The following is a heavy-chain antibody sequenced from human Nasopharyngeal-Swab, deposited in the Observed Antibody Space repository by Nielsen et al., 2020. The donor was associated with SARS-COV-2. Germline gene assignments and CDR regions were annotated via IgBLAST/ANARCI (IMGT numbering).Heavy chain of an antibody. V-gene: IGHV3-48*03. D-gene: IGHD1-26*01. CDR3: ARDYSGSYSAFDV. CDR1: GFTFSTYE. CDR2: ISSPGITV. J-gene: IGHJ3*01. Sequence: GESLKISCAASGFTFSTYEMNWVRQAPGKGPEWVSYISSPGITVYYADSVKGRFTISRDNAKNSLYLQMNSLRAEDTALYYCARDYSGSYSAFDVWGQGTLVTVSS.